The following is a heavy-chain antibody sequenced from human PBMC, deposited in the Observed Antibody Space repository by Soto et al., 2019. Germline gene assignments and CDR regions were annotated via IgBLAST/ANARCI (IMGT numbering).Heavy chain of an antibody. V-gene: IGHV3-30-3*01. CDR2: ISYDGSNK. CDR1: GFTFSSYD. CDR3: ARDRANGVYYYYYYGMDV. D-gene: IGHD3-10*01. J-gene: IGHJ6*02. Sequence: GGSLRLSCAASGFTFSSYDMHWVRQAPGKGLEWVAVISYDGSNKYYADSVKGRFTISRDNSKNTLYLQMNSLRAEDTAVYYCARDRANGVYYYYYYGMDVWGQGTTVTVSS.